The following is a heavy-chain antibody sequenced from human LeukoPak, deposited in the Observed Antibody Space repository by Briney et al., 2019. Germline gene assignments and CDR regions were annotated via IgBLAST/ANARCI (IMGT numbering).Heavy chain of an antibody. CDR1: GGSFYGGSFSGYY. CDR3: ARAGFAMGGYSSSWYDY. J-gene: IGHJ4*02. Sequence: SETLSLTCAVYGGSFYGGSFSGYYWSWIRQPPEKGLEWIGYIYYSGSTNYNPSLKSRVTISVDTSKNQFSLKLSSVTAADTAVYYCARAGFAMGGYSSSWYDYWGQGTLVTVSS. V-gene: IGHV4-61*08. D-gene: IGHD6-13*01. CDR2: IYYSGST.